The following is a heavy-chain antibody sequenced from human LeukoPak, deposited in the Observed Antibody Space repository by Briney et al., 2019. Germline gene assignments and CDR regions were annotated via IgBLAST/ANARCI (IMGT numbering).Heavy chain of an antibody. CDR3: AGHHPRNTVDF. J-gene: IGHJ4*02. D-gene: IGHD2-8*02. CDR1: GFTVSSNY. Sequence: PGGSLRLSRAASGFTVSSNYMSWVRQAPGKGLEWIAYISDIGSINYNPSLKSRVTISLDTSKNQFSLKLSSVTAADTAVYYCAGHHPRNTVDFWGQGTLVTVSS. CDR2: ISDIGSI. V-gene: IGHV4-59*08.